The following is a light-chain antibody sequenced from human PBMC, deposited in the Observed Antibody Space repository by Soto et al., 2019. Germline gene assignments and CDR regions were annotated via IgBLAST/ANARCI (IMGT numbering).Light chain of an antibody. Sequence: EIVMTQSPATLSVSPGERATLSCRASQTVTSNYVAWYQQRPGQAPRLLIYRASTRAAGVPARFSGSGSGTEFTLTISGLQSEDFAVYYCHQYNYWLAWTFGQGTKVDIK. V-gene: IGKV3-15*01. CDR1: QTVTSN. CDR3: HQYNYWLAWT. J-gene: IGKJ1*01. CDR2: RAS.